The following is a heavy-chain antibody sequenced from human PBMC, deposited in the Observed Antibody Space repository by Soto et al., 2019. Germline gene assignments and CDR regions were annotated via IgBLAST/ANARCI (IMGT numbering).Heavy chain of an antibody. D-gene: IGHD4-4*01. CDR3: AGDSTTDYYYYYGMDV. V-gene: IGHV1-18*04. J-gene: IGHJ6*02. CDR1: GYAFTSCR. Sequence: ASVNGSCKCSGYAFTSCRSSWVRQAPGQGLECMGWISAYNGNTNYAQKLQGRVTMTTDTSTSTAYMELRSLRSDDTAVYYCAGDSTTDYYYYYGMDVWGQGTTVTVSS. CDR2: ISAYNGNT.